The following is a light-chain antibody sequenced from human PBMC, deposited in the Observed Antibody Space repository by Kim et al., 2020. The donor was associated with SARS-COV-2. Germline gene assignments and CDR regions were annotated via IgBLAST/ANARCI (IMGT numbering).Light chain of an antibody. CDR2: EVH. Sequence: QSALTQPASVSGSPGQSITISCIGTSDDVGRHDLVSWFQQYPGKAPKLIIYEVHKRPSGVSNRFSGSKSGNTASLTISGLQAVDEADYHCCSYADRNTIFGGGTQLTVL. J-gene: IGLJ2*01. V-gene: IGLV2-23*02. CDR3: CSYADRNTI. CDR1: SDDVGRHDL.